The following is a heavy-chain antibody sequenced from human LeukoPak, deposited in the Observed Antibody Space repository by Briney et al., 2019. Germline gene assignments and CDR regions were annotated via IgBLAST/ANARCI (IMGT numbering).Heavy chain of an antibody. CDR2: INHSGST. CDR3: ARGQPIAARPPWFDP. D-gene: IGHD6-6*01. CDR1: GGSFSGYY. J-gene: IGHJ5*02. V-gene: IGHV4-34*01. Sequence: PSETLSLTCAVYGGSFSGYYWSWIRQPPGEGLEWIGEINHSGSTNYNPSLKSRVTISVDTSKNQFSLKLSSVTAADTAVYYCARGQPIAARPPWFDPWGQGTLVTVSS.